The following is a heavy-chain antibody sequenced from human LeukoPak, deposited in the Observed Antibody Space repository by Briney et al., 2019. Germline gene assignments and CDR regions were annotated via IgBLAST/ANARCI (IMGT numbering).Heavy chain of an antibody. D-gene: IGHD4-11*01. J-gene: IGHJ4*02. CDR2: IYSGGST. Sequence: PGGSLRLSCAASGFTVSNNYMSWVRQAPGKGLEWVSVIYSGGSTYYADSVKGRFTISRDNSRNTLYLQMDSLRAEDTAVYCCARQNDYIHDYWGQGTLVTVSS. CDR1: GFTVSNNY. CDR3: ARQNDYIHDY. V-gene: IGHV3-53*01.